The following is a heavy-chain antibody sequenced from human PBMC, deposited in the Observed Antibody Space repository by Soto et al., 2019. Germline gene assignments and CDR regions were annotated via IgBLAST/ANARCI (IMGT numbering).Heavy chain of an antibody. J-gene: IGHJ4*02. CDR2: IRSKANSYAT. CDR1: GFTFSGSA. D-gene: IGHD5-18*01. CDR3: TRLTALENYFDY. Sequence: GGSLRLSXAASGFTFSGSAMHWVRQASGKGLEWVGRIRSKANSYATAYAASVKGRFTISRDDSKNTAYLQMNSLKTEDTAVYYCTRLTALENYFDYWGQGTLVTVSS. V-gene: IGHV3-73*01.